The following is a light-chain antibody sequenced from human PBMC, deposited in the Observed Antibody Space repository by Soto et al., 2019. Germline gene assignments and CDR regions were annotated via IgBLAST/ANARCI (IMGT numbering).Light chain of an antibody. J-gene: IGLJ1*01. CDR2: GNN. Sequence: QSVLTQPPSVSGAPGQRVTISCTGSSSNIGAGYDVHWYQQLPGTAPKLLIYGNNNRPSGVPDRFSGSKSGTSASLAVTGLQAEDEADYYCQSYATGLSDLYDFGTGTKRTAL. CDR3: QSYATGLSDLYD. V-gene: IGLV1-40*01. CDR1: SSNIGAGYD.